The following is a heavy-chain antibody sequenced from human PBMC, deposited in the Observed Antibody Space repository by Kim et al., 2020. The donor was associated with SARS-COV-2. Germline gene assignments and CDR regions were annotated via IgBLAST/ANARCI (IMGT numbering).Heavy chain of an antibody. Sequence: GGSLRLSCAASGFTFGSYWMSWVRQAPGKGLEWVASVKEDGSDKYYVDSVRGRFTISRDNAKNSLYLQMNSLRAEDRAVYYCARGKSPTDYYFDYWCQGTLVTVSS. D-gene: IGHD3-10*01. CDR3: ARGKSPTDYYFDY. V-gene: IGHV3-7*01. J-gene: IGHJ4*02. CDR2: VKEDGSDK. CDR1: GFTFGSYW.